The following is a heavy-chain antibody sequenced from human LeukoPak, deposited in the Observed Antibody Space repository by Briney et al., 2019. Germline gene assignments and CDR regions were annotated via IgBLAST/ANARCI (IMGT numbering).Heavy chain of an antibody. CDR3: AISTYYYDSSGYYYWDY. J-gene: IGHJ4*02. D-gene: IGHD3-22*01. V-gene: IGHV3-7*01. CDR2: IKQDGSEK. Sequence: GGSLRLSCAASGFTFSSYWMSWVRQAPGKGLEWVANIKQDGSEKYYVDSVKGRFTISRDNAKNSLYLQMNSLRAEDTAVYYCAISTYYYDSSGYYYWDYWGQGTLVTVSS. CDR1: GFTFSSYW.